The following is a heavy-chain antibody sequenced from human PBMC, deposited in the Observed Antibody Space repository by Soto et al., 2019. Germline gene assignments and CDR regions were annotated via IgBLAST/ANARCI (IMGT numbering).Heavy chain of an antibody. CDR3: AIHSTGYEDS. D-gene: IGHD5-12*01. CDR1: GYSFTSYW. V-gene: IGHV5-51*01. J-gene: IGHJ5*02. CDR2: IHPSDSDT. Sequence: GESLKISWKGSGYSFTSYWIVWVRQMPGKGLEWMGIIHPSDSDTRYSPSFQGQITISADKSISTAYLQWNSLKASDNAMYYCAIHSTGYEDSWGQGTLVTVSS.